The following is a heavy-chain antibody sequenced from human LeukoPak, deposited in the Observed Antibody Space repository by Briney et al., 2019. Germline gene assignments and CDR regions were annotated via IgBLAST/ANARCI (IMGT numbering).Heavy chain of an antibody. V-gene: IGHV3-33*08. CDR2: MWFDGSNI. CDR3: ARDYSSSWLRFFDY. CDR1: GFTVSTNY. Sequence: GGSLRLSCAASGFTVSTNYMSWVRQAPGKGLEWVAVMWFDGSNIYYADSVKGRFTISRDNSKNALYLQMNSLRAEDTAVYYCARDYSSSWLRFFDYWGQGTLVTVSS. J-gene: IGHJ4*02. D-gene: IGHD6-6*01.